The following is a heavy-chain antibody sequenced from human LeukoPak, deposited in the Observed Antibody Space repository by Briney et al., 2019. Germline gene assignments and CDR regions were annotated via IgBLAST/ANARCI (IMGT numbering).Heavy chain of an antibody. V-gene: IGHV3-30-3*01. Sequence: PGGSLRLSCAASGFTFSSYAMHWVRQAPGKGLEWVAVISYDGSNKYYADSVKGRFTISRDNSKNTLYLQMNSLRAEDTAVYYCARDATMIVVVRYFDYWGQGTLVTVSS. J-gene: IGHJ4*02. CDR1: GFTFSSYA. D-gene: IGHD3-22*01. CDR3: ARDATMIVVVRYFDY. CDR2: ISYDGSNK.